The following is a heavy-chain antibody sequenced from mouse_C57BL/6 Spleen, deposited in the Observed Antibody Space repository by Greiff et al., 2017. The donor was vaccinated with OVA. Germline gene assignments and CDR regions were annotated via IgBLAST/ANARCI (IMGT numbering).Heavy chain of an antibody. CDR2: INPSNGGT. D-gene: IGHD1-1*01. CDR3: ARCGVTTVVATLDHYAMDY. J-gene: IGHJ4*01. V-gene: IGHV1-53*01. Sequence: QVQLQQPGTELVKPGASVKLSCKASGYTFTSYWMHWVKQRPGQGLEWIGNINPSNGGTNYNEKFKSKATLTVDKSSSTAYMQLSSLTSEDSAVYYCARCGVTTVVATLDHYAMDYWGQGTSVTVSS. CDR1: GYTFTSYW.